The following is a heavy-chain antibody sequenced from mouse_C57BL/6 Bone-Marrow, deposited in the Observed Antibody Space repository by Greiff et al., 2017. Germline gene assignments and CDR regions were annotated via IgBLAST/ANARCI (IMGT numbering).Heavy chain of an antibody. J-gene: IGHJ2*01. CDR3: ASRRGYFDY. CDR1: GFTFSSYG. V-gene: IGHV5-6*02. Sequence: EVKLMESGGDLVKPGGSLKLSCAASGFTFSSYGMSWVRQTPDKRLEWVATISSGGSYTYYPDNVKGRFTISRDNAKNTLYLQMSSLKSEDTAMYYCASRRGYFDYWGQGTTLTVSS. CDR2: ISSGGSYT.